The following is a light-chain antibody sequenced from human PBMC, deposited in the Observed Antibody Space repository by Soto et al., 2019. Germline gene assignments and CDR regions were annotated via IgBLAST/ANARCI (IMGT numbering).Light chain of an antibody. CDR2: AAS. J-gene: IGKJ2*01. V-gene: IGKV1-9*01. Sequence: DIPLTQSPSFLSASVGDRVTITCRASQGISSYLAWYQQKPGKAPKLLIYAASTLQSGVPSRFSGSGSGTEFTLTISSLQPEDFATYYCQHRNAFGQGTKLEIK. CDR3: QHRNA. CDR1: QGISSY.